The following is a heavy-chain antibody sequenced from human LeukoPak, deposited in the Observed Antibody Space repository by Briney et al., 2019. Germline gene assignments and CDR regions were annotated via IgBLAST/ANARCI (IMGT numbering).Heavy chain of an antibody. D-gene: IGHD5-24*01. CDR3: AKCEMATIASVDY. J-gene: IGHJ4*02. V-gene: IGHV3-23*01. CDR1: EFTFNNYA. Sequence: GGSLRLSCAASEFTFNNYAMSWVRQAPGKGLEWVSAISGSGAGTFYADSVRGRFTISRDNSKNTLYLQMNSLRAEDTAVYYCAKCEMATIASVDYWGQGTLVTVSS. CDR2: ISGSGAGT.